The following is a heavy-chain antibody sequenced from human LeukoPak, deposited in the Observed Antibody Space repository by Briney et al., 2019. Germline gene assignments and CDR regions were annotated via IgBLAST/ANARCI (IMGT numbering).Heavy chain of an antibody. V-gene: IGHV3-7*01. CDR2: IKQDGSEK. CDR1: GFTFSSYW. D-gene: IGHD6-25*01. CDR3: ARGLPGVAADY. Sequence: GGSLRLSCAASGFTFSSYWMSWVRQAPGKGLEWVANIKQDGSEKYYADSVKGRFTISRDNSKNTLYLQMNSLRAEDTAVYYCARGLPGVAADYWGQGTLVTVSS. J-gene: IGHJ4*02.